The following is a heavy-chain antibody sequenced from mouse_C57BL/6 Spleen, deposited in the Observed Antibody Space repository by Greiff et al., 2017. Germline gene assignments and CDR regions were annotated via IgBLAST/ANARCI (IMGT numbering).Heavy chain of an antibody. V-gene: IGHV1-26*01. D-gene: IGHD1-1*01. CDR1: GYTFTDYY. Sequence: VQLQQSGPELMKPGASVKISCKASGYTFTDYYMNWVKQSHGKSLEWIGDINPNNGGTSYNQKFKGKATLTVDKSSSTAYMELRSLTSEDSAVYYCARRRNYYYGSDYFDYWGQGTTLTVSS. J-gene: IGHJ2*01. CDR2: INPNNGGT. CDR3: ARRRNYYYGSDYFDY.